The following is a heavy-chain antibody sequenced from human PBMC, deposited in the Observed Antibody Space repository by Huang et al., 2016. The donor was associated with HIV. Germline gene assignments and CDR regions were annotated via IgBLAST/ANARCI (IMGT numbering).Heavy chain of an antibody. V-gene: IGHV3-30*18. Sequence: QVQLVESGGGVVQPGRSLRLSCAASGFPFSNYGVHWVRQAPGKGLEGVVAISYDGSYQYYSDYVKGRFTISRDDSQNTLYLQMSSLRAEDTAVYFCAKDREDSAYQLDYWGQGTRVTVSS. CDR3: AKDREDSAYQLDY. CDR2: ISYDGSYQ. D-gene: IGHD5-12*01. CDR1: GFPFSNYG. J-gene: IGHJ4*02.